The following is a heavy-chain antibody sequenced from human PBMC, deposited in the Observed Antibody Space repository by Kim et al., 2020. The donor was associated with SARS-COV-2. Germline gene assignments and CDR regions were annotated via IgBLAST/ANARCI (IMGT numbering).Heavy chain of an antibody. Sequence: SETLSLTCTVSGGSISSYYWSWIRQPPGKGLEWIGYIYYSGSTNYNPSLKSRVTISVDTSKNQFSLKLSSVTAADTAVYYCARGYYYDSSGPENPVAFDIWGQGTMVTVSS. D-gene: IGHD3-22*01. CDR3: ARGYYYDSSGPENPVAFDI. V-gene: IGHV4-59*08. CDR2: IYYSGST. CDR1: GGSISSYY. J-gene: IGHJ3*02.